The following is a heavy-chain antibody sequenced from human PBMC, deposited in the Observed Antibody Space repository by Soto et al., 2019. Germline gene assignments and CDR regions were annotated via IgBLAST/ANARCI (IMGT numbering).Heavy chain of an antibody. D-gene: IGHD2-21*01. CDR3: ARIPRVYSSAPSDY. Sequence: PGESLKISCKGSGYSFTSYWISWVRQMPGKGLEWMGSIDPSDSYTNYSPSFQGHVTISADKSISTAYLQWSSLKASDTAMYYCARIPRVYSSAPSDYWGQGTLVTVSS. J-gene: IGHJ4*02. CDR1: GYSFTSYW. V-gene: IGHV5-10-1*01. CDR2: IDPSDSYT.